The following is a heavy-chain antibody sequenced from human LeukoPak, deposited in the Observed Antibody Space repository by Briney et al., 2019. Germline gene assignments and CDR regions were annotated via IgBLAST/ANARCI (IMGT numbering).Heavy chain of an antibody. CDR1: GYTFTNYG. CDR2: ISGHQGNT. CDR3: ARSDLATITAGPFEY. Sequence: GASVKVSCKASGYTFTNYGITWVRQAPGQGLEWMGWISGHQGNTKYAQNFQGRVTMIIDTSTSTAYMDLRSLRSDDTAIYFCARSDLATITAGPFEYWGQGTLVAVSS. V-gene: IGHV1-18*01. J-gene: IGHJ4*02. D-gene: IGHD5-12*01.